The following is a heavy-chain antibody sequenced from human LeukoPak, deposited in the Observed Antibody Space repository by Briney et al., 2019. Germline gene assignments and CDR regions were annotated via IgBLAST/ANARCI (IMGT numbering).Heavy chain of an antibody. J-gene: IGHJ4*02. CDR3: AKGVYSGYGPADY. CDR2: ISGSGGGT. CDR1: GFTFSSYA. Sequence: GGSLRLSCAASGFTFSSYAMSWVRQAPGKGLEWVSTISGSGGGTYYTDSVKGRFTISRDNSKNTLNLQLSSLRAAETALYYCAKGVYSGYGPADYWGQGTLVTVSS. V-gene: IGHV3-23*01. D-gene: IGHD5-12*01.